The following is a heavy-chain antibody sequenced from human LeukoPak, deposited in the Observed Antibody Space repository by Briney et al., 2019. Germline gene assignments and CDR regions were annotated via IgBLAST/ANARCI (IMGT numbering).Heavy chain of an antibody. V-gene: IGHV3-30*03. CDR3: ARDTIFGVVSWLDP. CDR2: ISYDGSNK. D-gene: IGHD3-3*01. CDR1: GFTFSSYG. J-gene: IGHJ5*02. Sequence: GGSLRLSCAASGFTFSSYGMHWVRQAPGKGLEWVAVISYDGSNKYYADSVKGRFTISRDNSKNTLYLQMNSLRAEDTAVYYCARDTIFGVVSWLDPWGQGTLVTVSS.